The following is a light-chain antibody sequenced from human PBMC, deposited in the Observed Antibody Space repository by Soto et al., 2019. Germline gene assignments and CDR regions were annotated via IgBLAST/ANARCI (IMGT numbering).Light chain of an antibody. CDR2: GNS. CDR1: SSNIGAGYD. V-gene: IGLV1-40*01. CDR3: QSYDSSLSGYV. J-gene: IGLJ1*01. Sequence: QSVLTQPPQVSGSPVQRVTISCTASSSNIGAGYDVHWSQQLPGTAPKLLIYGNSNRPSGVPDRFSGSKSGTSASLAITGLQAEDEADYYCQSYDSSLSGYVFGTGTKLTVL.